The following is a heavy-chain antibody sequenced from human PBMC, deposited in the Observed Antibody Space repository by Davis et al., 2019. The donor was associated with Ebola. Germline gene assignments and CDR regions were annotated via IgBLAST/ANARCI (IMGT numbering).Heavy chain of an antibody. D-gene: IGHD6-19*01. CDR1: GDSLGSSNYY. Sequence: PSETLSLTCSVSGDSLGSSNYYWAWIRQPPGKGLEWIGEINHSGSTNYNPSLKSRVTISVDTSKNQFSLKLSSVTAADTAVYYCAVTGNSSGWARWYFDLWGRGTLVTVSS. J-gene: IGHJ2*01. V-gene: IGHV4-39*01. CDR2: INHSGST. CDR3: AVTGNSSGWARWYFDL.